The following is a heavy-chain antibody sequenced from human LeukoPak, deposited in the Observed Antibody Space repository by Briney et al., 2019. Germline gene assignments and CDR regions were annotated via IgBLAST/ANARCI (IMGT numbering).Heavy chain of an antibody. CDR1: GGSFSGYY. J-gene: IGHJ4*02. CDR3: ARIGVGYCSSTSCYDEGQIDY. D-gene: IGHD2-2*01. Sequence: PSETLSLTRAVYGGSFSGYYWSWIRQPPGKGLEWIGEINHSGSTNYNPSLKSRVTISVDTSKNQFSLKLSSETAADTAVYYCARIGVGYCSSTSCYDEGQIDYWGQGTLVTVSS. V-gene: IGHV4-34*01. CDR2: INHSGST.